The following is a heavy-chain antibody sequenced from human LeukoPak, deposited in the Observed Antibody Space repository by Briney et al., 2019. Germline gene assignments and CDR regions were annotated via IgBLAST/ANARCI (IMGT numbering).Heavy chain of an antibody. V-gene: IGHV3-7*01. J-gene: IGHJ6*02. CDR2: IKQDGSEK. CDR1: GFSSSRYW. CDR3: ARGKGPFLNPYYYYVMDV. Sequence: RGCLRLSCAAPGFSSSRYWMCGVREAPGKGGERVANIKQDGSEKYYVDSVKGRFTISRDNAKNSLYLQMNSLRAEDTAVYYCARGKGPFLNPYYYYVMDVWGQGTTVTVSS.